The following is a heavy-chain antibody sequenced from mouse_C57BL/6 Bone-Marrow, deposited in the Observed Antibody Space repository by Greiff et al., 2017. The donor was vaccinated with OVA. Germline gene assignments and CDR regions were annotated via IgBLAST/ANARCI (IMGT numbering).Heavy chain of an antibody. CDR1: GFTFSDYY. D-gene: IGHD2-4*01. V-gene: IGHV5-12*01. CDR2: ISNGGGST. CDR3: ARHDDYGDEDY. J-gene: IGHJ4*01. Sequence: EVKLVESGGGLVQPGGSLKLSCAASGFTFSDYYMYWVRQTPEKRLEWVAYISNGGGSTYYPDTVKGRFTISRDNAKNTLYLQMSRLKSEDTAMYYCARHDDYGDEDYWGQGTSVTVSS.